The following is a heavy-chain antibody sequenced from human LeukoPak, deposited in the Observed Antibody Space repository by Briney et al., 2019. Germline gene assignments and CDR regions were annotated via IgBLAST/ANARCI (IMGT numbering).Heavy chain of an antibody. D-gene: IGHD4-17*01. V-gene: IGHV3-15*01. CDR1: GFTFSNAW. Sequence: GGSLRLSCAASGFTFSNAWMSWVRQAPGKGLEWVGRINRKTDGETTDSAAPVKGRFTITRDDSKNTMYLQMNSLKTEDTAVYYCSAATVTSSGLFYFDYWGQGTLVTVSS. J-gene: IGHJ4*02. CDR2: INRKTDGETT. CDR3: SAATVTSSGLFYFDY.